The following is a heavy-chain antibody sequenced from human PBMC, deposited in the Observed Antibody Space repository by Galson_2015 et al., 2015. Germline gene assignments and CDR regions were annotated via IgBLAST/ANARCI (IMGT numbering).Heavy chain of an antibody. CDR3: AREWAGTGAPLDH. V-gene: IGHV3-64*01. CDR1: GFTFSSYA. J-gene: IGHJ4*02. D-gene: IGHD6-19*01. CDR2: ISSNGGST. Sequence: SLRLSCAASGFTFSSYAMHWVRQAPGKGPEYVSAISSNGGSTYYANSVKGRFTISRDNSKNTLYLQMGSLRAEDMALYYCAREWAGTGAPLDHWGQGTLVTVSS.